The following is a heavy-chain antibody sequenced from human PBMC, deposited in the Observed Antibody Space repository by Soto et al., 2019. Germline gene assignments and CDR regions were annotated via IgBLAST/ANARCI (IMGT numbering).Heavy chain of an antibody. CDR1: GGSISSYY. Sequence: SETLSLTCTVSGGSISSYYWSWIRQPPGKGLEWIGYIYYSGSTNYNPSLKSRVTISVDTSKNQFSLKLSSVTAADTAVYYCARHQWLVPSARDAFDIWGQGTMVTVSS. CDR2: IYYSGST. J-gene: IGHJ3*02. V-gene: IGHV4-59*08. CDR3: ARHQWLVPSARDAFDI. D-gene: IGHD6-19*01.